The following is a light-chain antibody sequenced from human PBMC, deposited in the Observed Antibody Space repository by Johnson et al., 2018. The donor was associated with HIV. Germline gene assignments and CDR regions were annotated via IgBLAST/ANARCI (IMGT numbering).Light chain of an antibody. J-gene: IGLJ1*01. V-gene: IGLV1-51*01. CDR1: SSNIGNNY. Sequence: QSVLTQPPSVSAAPGQKVTISCSGSSSNIGNNYVSWYQQLPGTSPKLLIYDNNKRPSGTPDRFSGSKSGTSATLGITGLQTGDEADDYCGTWDSSLRSGFFGPGTKVTVL. CDR3: GTWDSSLRSGF. CDR2: DNN.